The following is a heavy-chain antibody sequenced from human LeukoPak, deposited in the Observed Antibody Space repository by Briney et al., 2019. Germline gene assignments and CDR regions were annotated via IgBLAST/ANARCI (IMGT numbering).Heavy chain of an antibody. J-gene: IGHJ4*02. V-gene: IGHV3-11*01. Sequence: GGSLSLSCAASGLTFSDYYMSWVRQAPGKGLEWVSYITSSGTTIFYADSVKGRFTISRDNAKNSLYLQMNSLRAEDTAVYYCARDDLRPYYFDHWGQGTLVTVSS. CDR3: ARDDLRPYYFDH. CDR1: GLTFSDYY. CDR2: ITSSGTTI.